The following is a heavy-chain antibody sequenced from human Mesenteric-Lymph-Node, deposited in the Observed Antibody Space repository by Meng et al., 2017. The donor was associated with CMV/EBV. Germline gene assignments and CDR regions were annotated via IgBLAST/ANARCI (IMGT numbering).Heavy chain of an antibody. CDR2: ISGSGGST. CDR1: GFTFSSYA. D-gene: IGHD3-3*01. J-gene: IGHJ3*02. CDR3: AKSFFGVVIVGAFDI. Sequence: GGSLRLSCAAFGFTFSSYAMSWVRQAPGKGLEWVSAISGSGGSTYYADSVKGRFTISRDNSKNTLYLQMNSLRAEDTAVYYCAKSFFGVVIVGAFDIWGQGTMVTVSS. V-gene: IGHV3-23*01.